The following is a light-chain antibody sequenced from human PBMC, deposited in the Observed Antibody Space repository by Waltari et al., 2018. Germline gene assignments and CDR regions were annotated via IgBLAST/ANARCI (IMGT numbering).Light chain of an antibody. CDR3: HQYGSSPLT. V-gene: IGKV3-20*01. CDR1: QSFSSSF. CDR2: ATS. Sequence: EIVLTQSPGMLSLSPGERATLPCRASQSFSSSFLAWYQQKPGEAPRLLIFATSNRATGIPDRFIGSGSGADFTLTIARLEPEDFAVYYCHQYGSSPLTFGGGTKVAIK. J-gene: IGKJ4*01.